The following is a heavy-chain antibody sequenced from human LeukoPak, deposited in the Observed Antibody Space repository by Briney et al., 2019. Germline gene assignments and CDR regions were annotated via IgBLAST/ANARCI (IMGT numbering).Heavy chain of an antibody. D-gene: IGHD1-1*01. CDR1: GFTFSNAW. CDR2: IKKKTDGETT. J-gene: IGHJ4*02. Sequence: GGSLRLSCAASGFTFSNAWMSWVRQAPGKGLEWVGRIKKKTDGETTDYAAPVKSRFTISRDDSKNTLYLEMNSLKSDDTAVYYCAAGTGTSDFDYWGQGTLVTVSS. CDR3: AAGTGTSDFDY. V-gene: IGHV3-15*01.